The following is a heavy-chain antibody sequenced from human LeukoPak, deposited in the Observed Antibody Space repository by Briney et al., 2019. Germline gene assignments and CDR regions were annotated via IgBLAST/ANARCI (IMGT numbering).Heavy chain of an antibody. Sequence: GGSLRLSCAASGFTFSSYAMHWVRQAPGKGLEWVAVISYDGSNKYYADSVKGRVTISRDNSKNTLYLQMNSLRAEDTAVYYCARADSDPNSSSWYRSVDYWGQGTLVTVSS. CDR1: GFTFSSYA. V-gene: IGHV3-30-3*01. CDR2: ISYDGSNK. J-gene: IGHJ4*02. D-gene: IGHD6-13*01. CDR3: ARADSDPNSSSWYRSVDY.